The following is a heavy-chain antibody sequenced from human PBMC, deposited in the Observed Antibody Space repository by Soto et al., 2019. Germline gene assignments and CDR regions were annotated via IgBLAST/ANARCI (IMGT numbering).Heavy chain of an antibody. CDR1: GFTFSSYA. CDR3: ARGARGAVAGTYSFEY. J-gene: IGHJ4*02. V-gene: IGHV3-64*01. D-gene: IGHD6-19*01. CDR2: ISSNGGST. Sequence: EVQLVESGGGLVQPGGSLRLSCAASGFTFSSYAMYWVRQAPGKGLEYVSAISSNGGSTSYANSVKGRFTISRDNSKNTLYLQMGRLRAEDMAVYYCARGARGAVAGTYSFEYWGQGTLVTVSS.